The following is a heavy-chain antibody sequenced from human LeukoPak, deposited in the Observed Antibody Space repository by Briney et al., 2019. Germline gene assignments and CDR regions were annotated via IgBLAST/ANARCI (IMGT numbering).Heavy chain of an antibody. D-gene: IGHD2-2*02. V-gene: IGHV4-39*01. J-gene: IGHJ3*02. CDR2: IYYTGST. CDR3: ARPYRIRSAFDI. Sequence: PSETLSLTCTVSGGSIRSSSYYWGWIRQPPGKGLEWIASIYYTGSTYYNPSIKSRVTISIDMSKSQFSLKLTSVTAADTAVYYCARPYRIRSAFDIWGQGTMVTVSS. CDR1: GGSIRSSSYY.